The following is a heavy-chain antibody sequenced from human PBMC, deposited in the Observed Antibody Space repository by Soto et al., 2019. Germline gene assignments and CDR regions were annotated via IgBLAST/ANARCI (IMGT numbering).Heavy chain of an antibody. CDR2: IIPIFGTA. V-gene: IGHV1-69*13. CDR3: ARDHSRPPAGINGLDV. Sequence: SVKVSCKASGGTFSSYAISWVRQAPGQGLEWMGGIIPIFGTANYAQKFQGRVTITADESTSTAYMELSSLRSEDTAVYYCARDHSRPPAGINGLDVWGQGTTVTVSS. J-gene: IGHJ6*02. CDR1: GGTFSSYA. D-gene: IGHD6-13*01.